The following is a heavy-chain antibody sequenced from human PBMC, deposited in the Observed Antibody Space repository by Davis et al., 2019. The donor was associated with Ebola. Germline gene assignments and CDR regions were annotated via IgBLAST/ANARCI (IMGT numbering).Heavy chain of an antibody. CDR2: TYYSSKWHN. CDR1: GDSVPCGSGG. J-gene: IGHJ5*02. D-gene: IGHD5-12*01. CDR3: TRGWLRGWFDP. Sequence: HPQILSLTCSIPGDSVPCGSGGWNWIRQSPSRGLEWLGSTYYSSKWHNDYALSVKSRITINPDTSKNQFSLQLNSVTPEDTAVYYCTRGWLRGWFDPWGQGTLVTVSS. V-gene: IGHV6-1*01.